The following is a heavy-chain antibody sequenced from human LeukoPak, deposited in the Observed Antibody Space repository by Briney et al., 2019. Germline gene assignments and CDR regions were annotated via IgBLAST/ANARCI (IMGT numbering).Heavy chain of an antibody. CDR3: AKGPLRGTAAAIDY. Sequence: GVSLRLSCAASVCTFDNYGMHWVREAPGKGLEWVEVMSYDGRNIHYPDSVKGRFTISRDISTDTLWLQMDSLRTEDTAVYYCAKGPLRGTAAAIDYWGQGTLVTVSS. CDR2: MSYDGRNI. J-gene: IGHJ4*02. CDR1: VCTFDNYG. D-gene: IGHD2-2*01. V-gene: IGHV3-30*18.